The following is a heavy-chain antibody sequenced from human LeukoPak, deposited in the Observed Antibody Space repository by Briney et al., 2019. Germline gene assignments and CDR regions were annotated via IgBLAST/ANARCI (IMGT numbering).Heavy chain of an antibody. D-gene: IGHD5/OR15-5a*01. CDR1: GFTYSNYD. J-gene: IGHJ3*02. CDR2: IGIADDT. V-gene: IGHV3-13*01. Sequence: GGSLRLSCAASGFTYSNYDMHWVRQGPGGGLEWVSAIGIADDTHYADTVKGRFTISRENARNSLYLQINSLRDGDTAVYYCVRGGIRVSGIDAFDIWGQGTVVTVSS. CDR3: VRGGIRVSGIDAFDI.